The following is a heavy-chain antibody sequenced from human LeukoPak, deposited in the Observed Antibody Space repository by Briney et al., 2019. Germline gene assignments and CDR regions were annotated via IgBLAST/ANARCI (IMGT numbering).Heavy chain of an antibody. CDR3: ARHEAAFDI. Sequence: TXSLTCTVSGGSISSYYWSWIRQPXGKGLERIGYIYYSGSTNYNPSLKSRVTISVDTSKNQFSLKLRSVTAADTAVYYCARHEAAFDIWGQGTMVTVSS. CDR1: GGSISSYY. J-gene: IGHJ3*02. V-gene: IGHV4-59*08. CDR2: IYYSGST.